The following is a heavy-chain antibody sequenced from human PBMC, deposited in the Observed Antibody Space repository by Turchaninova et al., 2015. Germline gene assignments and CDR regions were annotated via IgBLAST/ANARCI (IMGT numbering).Heavy chain of an antibody. V-gene: IGHV3-21*06. CDR2: ISGSSNNI. CDR1: GLNFKTYI. CDR3: ARAVPGVIVYYYYYMDV. Sequence: VQLVEAGGGLVKPGGSLRLSCAASGLNFKTYIMNWVRQAPGKGLEWVSSISGSSNNIYYADSVKGRFTISRDNARNSLFLQMNSLRAEDTAVYFCARAVPGVIVYYYYYMDVWGKGATVTVSS. D-gene: IGHD3-16*02. J-gene: IGHJ6*03.